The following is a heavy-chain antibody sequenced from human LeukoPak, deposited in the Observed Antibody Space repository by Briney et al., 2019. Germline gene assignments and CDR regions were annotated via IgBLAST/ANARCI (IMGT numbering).Heavy chain of an antibody. CDR2: ISSSSSYI. Sequence: GGSLRLSCAAAGFTFSSYSMNWVRQAPGKGLEWVSSISSSSSYIYYADSVKGRFTISRDNAKNSLYLQMNSLRTEDTAVYYCARGGWIDAFDIWGQGTMVTVSS. J-gene: IGHJ3*02. V-gene: IGHV3-21*01. CDR3: ARGGWIDAFDI. CDR1: GFTFSSYS. D-gene: IGHD6-19*01.